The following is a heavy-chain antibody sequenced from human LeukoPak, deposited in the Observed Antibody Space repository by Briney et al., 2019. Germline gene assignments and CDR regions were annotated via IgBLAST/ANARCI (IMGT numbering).Heavy chain of an antibody. Sequence: ASVKVSCKASGYTFTGYYVHWVRQAPGQGLEWMGWMNPKSGGTNYAQKFEARVTMNRDTSISTAYMELSSLRSEDTAVYYCARAYTAVILDYWGQGTLVTVSS. J-gene: IGHJ4*02. CDR3: ARAYTAVILDY. CDR1: GYTFTGYY. D-gene: IGHD5-18*01. V-gene: IGHV1-2*02. CDR2: MNPKSGGT.